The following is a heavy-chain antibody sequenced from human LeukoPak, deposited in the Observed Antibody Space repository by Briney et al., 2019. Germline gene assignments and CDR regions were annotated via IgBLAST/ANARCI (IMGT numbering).Heavy chain of an antibody. CDR3: ARVRIAAADPFDY. Sequence: GGSLRLSCAASGFTFSSYAMHWVRQAPGKGLEWVAVISYDGSNKYYADSVKGRFTISRDNSKNTLYLQMNSLRAEDTAVYYCARVRIAAADPFDYWGQGTLVTVSS. CDR2: ISYDGSNK. J-gene: IGHJ4*02. V-gene: IGHV3-30-3*01. D-gene: IGHD6-13*01. CDR1: GFTFSSYA.